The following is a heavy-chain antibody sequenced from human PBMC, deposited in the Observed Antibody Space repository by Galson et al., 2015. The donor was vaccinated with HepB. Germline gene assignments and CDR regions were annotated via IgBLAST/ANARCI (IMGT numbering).Heavy chain of an antibody. CDR1: GGTFSSYA. Sequence: SVKVSCKASGGTFSSYAISWVRQAPGQGLEWMGWINPNSGGTNYAQKFQGRVTMTRDTSISTAYMELSRLRSDDTAVYYCARSLEIQLWLLFDYWGQGTLVTVSS. CDR3: ARSLEIQLWLLFDY. V-gene: IGHV1-2*02. J-gene: IGHJ4*02. D-gene: IGHD5-18*01. CDR2: INPNSGGT.